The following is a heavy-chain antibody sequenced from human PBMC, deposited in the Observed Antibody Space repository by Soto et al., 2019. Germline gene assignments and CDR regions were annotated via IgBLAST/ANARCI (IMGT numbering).Heavy chain of an antibody. Sequence: EVQLLESGGGLVQPGGSLRLSCAASGFTFSSYGMSWVRQAPGKGLEWVSGISGSGGSTYYADSVKGRFTISRDNLKNTLYLQMNSLRAEDTAVYYCAKEGRYSSSRGYFDYWGQGTLVTVSS. CDR2: ISGSGGST. D-gene: IGHD6-13*01. CDR1: GFTFSSYG. J-gene: IGHJ4*02. CDR3: AKEGRYSSSRGYFDY. V-gene: IGHV3-23*01.